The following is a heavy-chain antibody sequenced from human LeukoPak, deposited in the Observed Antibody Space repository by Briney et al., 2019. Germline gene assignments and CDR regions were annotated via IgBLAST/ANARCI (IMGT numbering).Heavy chain of an antibody. V-gene: IGHV4-4*07. CDR3: ARETGSGSSPFDY. D-gene: IGHD3-10*01. J-gene: IGHJ4*02. CDR2: IYTSGST. Sequence: SETLSLTCTVSGGSISSYYWSWLRQPAGKGLEWIGRIYTSGSTNYNPSLKSRVTMSVDTSMNQFSLKLSSVTAADTAVYYCARETGSGSSPFDYWGQGTLVTVSS. CDR1: GGSISSYY.